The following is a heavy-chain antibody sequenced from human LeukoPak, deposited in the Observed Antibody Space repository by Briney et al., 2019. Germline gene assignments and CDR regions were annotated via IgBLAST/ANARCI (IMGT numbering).Heavy chain of an antibody. CDR2: IYYSGTT. D-gene: IGHD3-10*01. Sequence: PSETLSLTCTVSGGYITSSHYYWGWIRQPPGKGLEWIGTIYYSGTTYYNPSLESRVTISEDTSKNQFSLTLRSVTAADTAVYYCARQISDYYYYYIDVWGKGTTVTVSS. CDR3: ARQISDYYYYYIDV. CDR1: GGYITSSHYY. J-gene: IGHJ6*03. V-gene: IGHV4-39*01.